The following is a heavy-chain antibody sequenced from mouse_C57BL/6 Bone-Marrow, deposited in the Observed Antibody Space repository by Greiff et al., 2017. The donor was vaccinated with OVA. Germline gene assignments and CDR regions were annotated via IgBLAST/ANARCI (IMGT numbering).Heavy chain of an antibody. CDR3: ARRGIYYDYDESLDY. J-gene: IGHJ2*01. Sequence: VQLQQSGAELVKPGASVKLSCKASGYTFTSYWMHWVKQRPGQGLEWIGMIHPNSGSTNYNEKFKSKATLTVDKSSSTAYMQLSSLTSEDSAVYYCARRGIYYDYDESLDYWGQGTTLTVSS. CDR2: IHPNSGST. D-gene: IGHD2-4*01. CDR1: GYTFTSYW. V-gene: IGHV1-64*01.